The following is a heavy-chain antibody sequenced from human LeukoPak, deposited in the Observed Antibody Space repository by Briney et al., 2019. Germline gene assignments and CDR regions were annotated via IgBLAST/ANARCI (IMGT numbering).Heavy chain of an antibody. D-gene: IGHD6-13*01. CDR1: GFTFSDYY. V-gene: IGHV3-11*04. CDR2: ISSSGSTI. CDR3: ARISSSWYYGYFQH. J-gene: IGHJ1*01. Sequence: PGGSLRLSCAASGFTFSDYYMSWIRQAPGKGLEWVSYISSSGSTIYYADSVKGRFTISRDNAKNPLYLQMNSLRAEDTAVYYCARISSSWYYGYFQHWGQGTLVTVSS.